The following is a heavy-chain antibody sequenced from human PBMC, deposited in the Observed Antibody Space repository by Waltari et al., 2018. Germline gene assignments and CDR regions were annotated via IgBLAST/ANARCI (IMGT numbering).Heavy chain of an antibody. D-gene: IGHD5-12*01. V-gene: IGHV4-59*01. J-gene: IGHJ4*02. CDR3: ARGDSGYEYYFDY. Sequence: QVQLQESGPGLVKPSETLSLNCTVSGGSISSYYWSWIRQPPGKGLEWIGYIYYSGSTNYNPSLKSRVTISVDTSKNQFSLKLSSVTAADTAVYYCARGDSGYEYYFDYWGQGTLVTVSS. CDR1: GGSISSYY. CDR2: IYYSGST.